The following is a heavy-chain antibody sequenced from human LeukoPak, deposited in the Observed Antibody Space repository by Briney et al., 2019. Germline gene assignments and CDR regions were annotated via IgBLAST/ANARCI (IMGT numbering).Heavy chain of an antibody. V-gene: IGHV3-23*01. Sequence: GGSLRLSCAASGFSFSNYAMSWVRQAPGKGLEWVSAISGRGANTYYADSVKGRFTISRDNSKNTLYMQMNSLRAEDTAVYYCARVPGFIWGQGTLVTVSS. D-gene: IGHD3-10*01. CDR3: ARVPGFI. J-gene: IGHJ4*02. CDR1: GFSFSNYA. CDR2: ISGRGANT.